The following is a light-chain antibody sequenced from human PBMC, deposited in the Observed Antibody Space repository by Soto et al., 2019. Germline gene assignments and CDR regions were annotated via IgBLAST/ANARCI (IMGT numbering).Light chain of an antibody. CDR3: IQHTSYPWT. CDR2: TAS. V-gene: IGKV1-6*01. J-gene: IGKJ1*01. CDR1: QGIRSE. Sequence: AIQMTQSPSSLSASVGDRVTITCRASQGIRSELGWYQQKPGKAPNLLIYTASTLQSGVPSRFSGSGSGTDFTLTISSLQPEDFATYYCIQHTSYPWTFGQGTKVDIK.